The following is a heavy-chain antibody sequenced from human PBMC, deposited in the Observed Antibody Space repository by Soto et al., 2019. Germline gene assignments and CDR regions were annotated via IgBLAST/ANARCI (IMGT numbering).Heavy chain of an antibody. CDR1: GGSISSGTYY. J-gene: IGHJ4*02. CDR2: IYTSGTT. D-gene: IGHD2-15*01. CDR3: TRGGYCSGGSCYSWYFDS. V-gene: IGHV4-31*03. Sequence: PSETLSLTCTVSGGSISSGTYYWSWLRQHPGKGLEWIGYIYTSGTTYYNPSLKSRVTISLDTPKNQFSLNLISVTAADTAVYYCTRGGYCSGGSCYSWYFDSWGQGTLVTVSS.